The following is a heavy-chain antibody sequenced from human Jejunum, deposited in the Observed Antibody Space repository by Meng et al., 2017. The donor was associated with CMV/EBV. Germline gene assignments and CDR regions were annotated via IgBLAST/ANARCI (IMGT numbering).Heavy chain of an antibody. CDR3: ARSYYDTVGYYFAH. J-gene: IGHJ4*02. Sequence: QVQLQESGPGLVTPAETLSLTCTVSGESINPRTYYWAWIRQSPGKGLEWIGNIFYTGSTYLNPSLQSRLRLSIDTSKNHFSLNLTSVTAADTAVYFCARSYYDTVGYYFAHWGPGTLVTVSS. CDR2: IFYTGST. D-gene: IGHD3-22*01. CDR1: GESINPRTYY. V-gene: IGHV4-39*02.